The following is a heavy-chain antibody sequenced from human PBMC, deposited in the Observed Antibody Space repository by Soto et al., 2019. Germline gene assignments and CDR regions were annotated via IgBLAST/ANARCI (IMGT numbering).Heavy chain of an antibody. CDR3: ARVIPDILTASFDY. Sequence: PGGSLRLSCAASGFTFSSYGMHWVRQAPGKGLEWVAVISYDGSNKYYADSVKGRFTISRDNAKNSLYLQMNSLRAEDTAVYYCARVIPDILTASFDYWGQGTLVTVSS. CDR1: GFTFSSYG. V-gene: IGHV3-30*03. CDR2: ISYDGSNK. J-gene: IGHJ4*02. D-gene: IGHD3-9*01.